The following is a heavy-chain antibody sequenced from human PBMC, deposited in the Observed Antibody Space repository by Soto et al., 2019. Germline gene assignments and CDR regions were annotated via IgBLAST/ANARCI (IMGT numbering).Heavy chain of an antibody. CDR2: IDYSGST. V-gene: IGHV4-59*08. Sequence: QVQLQESGPGLVKPSETLSLTCTVSGGSISSYYWTWIRQPPGKGLEWIGYIDYSGSTNYNPSLRSRVTISVDTSRNQFSLKLSSVTAADTALYYCASRSSGYSYGMDVWGQGTTVTVSS. D-gene: IGHD3-22*01. CDR3: ASRSSGYSYGMDV. J-gene: IGHJ6*02. CDR1: GGSISSYY.